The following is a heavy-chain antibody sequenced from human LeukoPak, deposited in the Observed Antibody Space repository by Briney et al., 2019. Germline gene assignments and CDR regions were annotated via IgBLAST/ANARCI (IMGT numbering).Heavy chain of an antibody. CDR3: ARALYHTFDY. D-gene: IGHD2-2*01. CDR2: ISYDGSNE. V-gene: IGHV3-30*03. CDR1: GFTFSNFG. J-gene: IGHJ4*02. Sequence: GGTLRLSCAASGFTFSNFGMNWVRQAPGKGLEWVAIISYDGSNEYYVDSVKGRFTISRDNSKNTLYLQMNSLRAADTAVYYCARALYHTFDYWGQGTLVTVSS.